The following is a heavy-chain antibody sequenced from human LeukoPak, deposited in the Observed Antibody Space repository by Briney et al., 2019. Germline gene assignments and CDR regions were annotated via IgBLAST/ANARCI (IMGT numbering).Heavy chain of an antibody. V-gene: IGHV4-59*08. Sequence: PSETLSLTCTVSGGSISSYYWSWIRQPPGKGLEWIGYIYYSGSTNYNPSLKSRVTISVDTSKNQFSLKLSSVTAADTAVYYCARGPGSYSNEAFDIWGQGTMVTVSS. CDR3: ARGPGSYSNEAFDI. J-gene: IGHJ3*02. CDR2: IYYSGST. D-gene: IGHD3-10*01. CDR1: GGSISSYY.